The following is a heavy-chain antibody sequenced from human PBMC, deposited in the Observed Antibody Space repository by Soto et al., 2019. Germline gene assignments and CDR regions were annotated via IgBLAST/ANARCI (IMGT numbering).Heavy chain of an antibody. J-gene: IGHJ4*02. CDR1: GFTFSSYS. CDR3: ARGAGITVAATSFDY. V-gene: IGHV3-30-3*01. CDR2: ISYDGSNK. Sequence: QVQLVESGGGVVQPGRSLRLSCAASGFTFSSYSMHWVRQAPGKGLEWVAVISYDGSNKYYADSVKGRFTISRDNSKKTLYLQMNSLRAEDTAVYYCARGAGITVAATSFDYWGQGTLVTVSS. D-gene: IGHD6-19*01.